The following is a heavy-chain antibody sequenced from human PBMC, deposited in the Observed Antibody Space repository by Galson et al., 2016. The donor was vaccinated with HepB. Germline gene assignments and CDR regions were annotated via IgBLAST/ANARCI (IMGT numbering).Heavy chain of an antibody. V-gene: IGHV3-23*01. CDR3: TKGDYYNRSGLLPGSH. D-gene: IGHD3-22*01. CDR2: ISGSGGST. CDR1: GFTFSNYA. Sequence: SLRLSCAASGFTFSNYAMTWVRQSPGKGLEWVSGISGSGGSTYHADSVKGRVTISRDNSKNTVYLQMNSLRADDTATYHCTKGDYYNRSGLLPGSHWGQGTLVTVSS. J-gene: IGHJ4*02.